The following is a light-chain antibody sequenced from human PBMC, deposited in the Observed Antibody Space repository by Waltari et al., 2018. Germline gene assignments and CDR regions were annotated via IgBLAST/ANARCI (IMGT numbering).Light chain of an antibody. CDR2: DVS. Sequence: QSALTQPASVSGSPGQSITISCTGTSSDVGGSNYVSWYQQHPGKAPKLMIYDVSTRPSGVSNRFSGSKSGNTASLTISGLQAEDEADYYCSSYTSSSTLVVFGGGTKLTVL. V-gene: IGLV2-14*01. J-gene: IGLJ2*01. CDR1: SSDVGGSNY. CDR3: SSYTSSSTLVV.